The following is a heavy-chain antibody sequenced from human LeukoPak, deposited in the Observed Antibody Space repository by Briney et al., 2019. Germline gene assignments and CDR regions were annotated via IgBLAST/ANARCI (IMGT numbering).Heavy chain of an antibody. V-gene: IGHV4-34*01. CDR1: GGSFSGYY. CDR3: ARYSYVPGDY. CDR2: INHSGST. J-gene: IGHJ4*02. D-gene: IGHD5-18*01. Sequence: PSETLSLTCAVYGGSFSGYYWSWIRQPPGKGLEWIGEINHSGSTNYNPSLKSRVTISVDTSKNQFSLKLSSVTAADTAVYYCARYSYVPGDYWGQGTLVTVSS.